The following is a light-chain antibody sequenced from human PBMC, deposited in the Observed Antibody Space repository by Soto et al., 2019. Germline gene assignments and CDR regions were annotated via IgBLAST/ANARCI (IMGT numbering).Light chain of an antibody. Sequence: DIQMTQSPSSLSASVGDRVTITCRASQSIGSWLAWYQQKAGKAPKLLIYKTSNLQSGVPSRFSGSGSETRFTLTISSLQPEDFATYYCQQSYSAPRTFGQGTKVDI. V-gene: IGKV1-39*01. J-gene: IGKJ2*01. CDR3: QQSYSAPRT. CDR1: QSIGSW. CDR2: KTS.